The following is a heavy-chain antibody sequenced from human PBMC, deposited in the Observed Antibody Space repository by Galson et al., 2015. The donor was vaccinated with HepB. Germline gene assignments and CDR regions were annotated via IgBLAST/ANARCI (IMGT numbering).Heavy chain of an antibody. CDR1: GFTFSSYA. J-gene: IGHJ4*02. CDR2: ISYDGSNK. Sequence: SLRLSCAASGFTFSSYAMHWVRQAPGKGLEWVAVISYDGSNKYYADSVKGRFTISRDNSKNTLYLQMNSLRAEDTAVYYCARSPTGRYIFDYWGQGTLVTVSS. CDR3: ARSPTGRYIFDY. D-gene: IGHD1-1*01. V-gene: IGHV3-30*04.